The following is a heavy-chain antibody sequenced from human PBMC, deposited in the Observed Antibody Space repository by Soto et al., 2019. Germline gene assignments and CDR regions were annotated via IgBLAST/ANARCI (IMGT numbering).Heavy chain of an antibody. CDR2: IYWDDEK. D-gene: IGHD2-21*01. V-gene: IGHV2-5*02. CDR1: GFSLSTTGVG. CDR3: VQSRCGSDCLQFCPSHSSYGLDV. Sequence: QITLKESGPTLVKPTQTLTLTCTLSGFSLSTTGVGVGWIRQPPGKALEWLALIYWDDEKRYSPSLRSRLTIPKDTSKNQVVLTMTYIAPVDSAPYYCVQSRCGSDCLQFCPSHSSYGLDVWGQGPTVTVSS. J-gene: IGHJ6*02.